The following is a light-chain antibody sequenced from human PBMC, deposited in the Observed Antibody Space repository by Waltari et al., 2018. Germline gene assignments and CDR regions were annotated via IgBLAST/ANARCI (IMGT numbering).Light chain of an antibody. J-gene: IGLJ2*01. CDR3: QSYDRDLNAVL. CDR2: RDD. CDR1: SSNIGAGYE. V-gene: IGLV1-40*01. Sequence: QSVLTQPPSVSGAPGQSVTISCTGSSSNIGAGYEVHWYQQIPGSAPKVLIDRDDHRPSGVPGRFSGSKSGTSASLSVTGLHVEDEADYFCQSYDRDLNAVLFGGGTKLTVL.